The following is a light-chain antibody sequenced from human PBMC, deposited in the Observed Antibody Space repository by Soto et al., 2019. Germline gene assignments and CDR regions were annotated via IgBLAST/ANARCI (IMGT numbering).Light chain of an antibody. CDR3: QQYGSSAT. CDR2: GAS. J-gene: IGKJ5*01. Sequence: ETVLTQSPGTLTLSPRERATVXXRASQSVSSSYLAWYQQKPCQAPXLPIYGASSRPAGIPDRFSGRGSGTDCALTISRLEPEDFAVYYSQQYGSSATFGQGTRLGL. CDR1: QSVSSSY. V-gene: IGKV3-20*01.